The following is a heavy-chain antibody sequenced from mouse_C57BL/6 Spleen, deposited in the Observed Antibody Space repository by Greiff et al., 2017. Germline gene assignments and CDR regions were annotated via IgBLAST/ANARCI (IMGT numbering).Heavy chain of an antibody. J-gene: IGHJ4*01. CDR1: GYAFSSYW. CDR3: ARKGGFYAMDY. Sequence: VQLQQSGAELVKPGASVKISCKASGYAFSSYWMNWVKQRPGKGLEWIGQIYPGDGDTNYNGKFKGKATLTADKSSSTAYMQLSSLSSEDSAVYFCARKGGFYAMDYWGQGTSVTVSS. V-gene: IGHV1-80*01. CDR2: IYPGDGDT.